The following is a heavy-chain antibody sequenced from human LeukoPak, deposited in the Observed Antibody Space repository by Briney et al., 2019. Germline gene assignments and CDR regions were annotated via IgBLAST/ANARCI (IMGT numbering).Heavy chain of an antibody. CDR1: GYTFTSYG. J-gene: IGHJ4*02. D-gene: IGHD6-19*01. CDR2: ISAYNGNT. V-gene: IGHV1-18*01. CDR3: ARSEWLVPWDY. Sequence: ASVKVSCKASGYTFTSYGISWVRRAPGQGLEWMGWISAYNGNTNYAQKLQGRVTMTTDTSTSTAYMELRSLRSDDTAVYCCARSEWLVPWDYWGQGTLVTVSS.